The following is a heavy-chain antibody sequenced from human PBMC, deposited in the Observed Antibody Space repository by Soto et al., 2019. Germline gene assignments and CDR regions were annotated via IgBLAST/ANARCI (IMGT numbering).Heavy chain of an antibody. CDR1: GYTFTGYY. D-gene: IGHD2-2*02. V-gene: IGHV1-2*02. CDR3: ARESNIVVVTAAINAFDI. Sequence: ASVKVSCKTSGYTFTGYYMHWVRQAPGQGLEWMGWINPNSGDTNYAQKFQGRVTMAGDTSISTAYMELSRLRSDDTAVYYCARESNIVVVTAAINAFDIWGQGTMVTVSS. J-gene: IGHJ3*02. CDR2: INPNSGDT.